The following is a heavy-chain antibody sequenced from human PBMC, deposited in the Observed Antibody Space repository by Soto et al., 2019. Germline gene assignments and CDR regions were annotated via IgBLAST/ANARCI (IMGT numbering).Heavy chain of an antibody. CDR3: ASTMVRGVHSPAY. D-gene: IGHD3-10*01. CDR1: GFTFSSYE. J-gene: IGHJ4*02. V-gene: IGHV3-48*03. CDR2: ISSSCSTI. Sequence: GGSLRLSCAASGFTFSSYEMNWVRQAPGKGLEWVSYISSSCSTIYYADSVKGRFTISRDNAKNSLYLQMNSLRAEDTAVYYCASTMVRGVHSPAYWGQGTLVTVS.